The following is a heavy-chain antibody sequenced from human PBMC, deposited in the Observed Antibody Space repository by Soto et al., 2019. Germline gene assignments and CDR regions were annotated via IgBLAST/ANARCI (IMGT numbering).Heavy chain of an antibody. CDR2: IYYSGTT. D-gene: IGHD2-8*01. CDR3: ATAASNVRSALEV. Sequence: QLQLRESGPGLVKPSATLSLTCSVHGGSIVTSTYYWGWIRQSPEKGLEWIARIYYSGTTYSRPSPESHATLSVDPSKNHFSLGLRSVTSGDTAVYSGATAASNVRSALEVWGQGTTVTVSS. J-gene: IGHJ3*01. V-gene: IGHV4-39*02. CDR1: GGSIVTSTYY.